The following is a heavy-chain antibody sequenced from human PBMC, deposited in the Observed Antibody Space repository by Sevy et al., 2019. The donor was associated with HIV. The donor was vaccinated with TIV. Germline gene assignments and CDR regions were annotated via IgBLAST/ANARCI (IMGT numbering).Heavy chain of an antibody. CDR3: ARWTAAEFDY. CDR1: GGSIRVSY. CDR2: ISYSGST. D-gene: IGHD2-2*01. V-gene: IGHV4-59*11. J-gene: IGHJ4*02. Sequence: QLRETLSLTCTVSGGSIRVSYWSWIRQSPEKGLEWIGYISYSGSTNYNPFFNSRVTISLDTSNNRVSLKLSSVTPADTAVYYCARWTAAEFDYWGQGTLVTVSS.